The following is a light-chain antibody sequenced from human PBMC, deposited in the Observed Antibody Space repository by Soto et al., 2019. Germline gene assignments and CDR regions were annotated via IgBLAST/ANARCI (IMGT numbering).Light chain of an antibody. J-gene: IGKJ1*01. CDR2: GAS. Sequence: EIVITHSAATLSVSPGERATLSCRASQSVSSNLAWYQQKPGQAPRLLIYGASTRATGIPARFSGSGSGTEFTLTISSLQSEDFAVYYCQQYNNWPPWTFGQGTKVDIK. CDR3: QQYNNWPPWT. CDR1: QSVSSN. V-gene: IGKV3-15*01.